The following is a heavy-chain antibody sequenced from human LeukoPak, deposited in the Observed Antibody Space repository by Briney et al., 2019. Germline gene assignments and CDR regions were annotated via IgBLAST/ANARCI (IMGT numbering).Heavy chain of an antibody. CDR2: VSYDGSNK. CDR3: AKDIEGRYYYYGMDV. CDR1: GFTFSSYG. V-gene: IGHV3-30*18. D-gene: IGHD1-26*01. Sequence: GGSLRLSCAASGFTFSSYGLYWVRQAPGKGLEWVAVVSYDGSNKYYADSVKGRFTISRDNSKNTLYLQMNSLRAEDTAVYYCAKDIEGRYYYYGMDVWGQGTTVTVSS. J-gene: IGHJ6*02.